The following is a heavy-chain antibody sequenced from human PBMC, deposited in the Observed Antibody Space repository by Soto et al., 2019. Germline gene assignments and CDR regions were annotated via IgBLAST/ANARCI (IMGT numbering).Heavy chain of an antibody. V-gene: IGHV4-39*01. Sequence: SETLSLTCTVSGGSITSGGYFWDWIRQPPGKGLEWIGTVHSAGGTYYSPSLRSSVTISVDTSKNLFSLKMTSASATDTAVYFCAKREDSSRFGGLDIWGQGTAVTV. D-gene: IGHD3-3*01. J-gene: IGHJ6*02. CDR3: AKREDSSRFGGLDI. CDR2: VHSAGGT. CDR1: GGSITSGGYF.